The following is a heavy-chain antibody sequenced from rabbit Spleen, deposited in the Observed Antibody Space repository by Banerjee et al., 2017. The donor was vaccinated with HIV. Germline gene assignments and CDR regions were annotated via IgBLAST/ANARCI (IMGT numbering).Heavy chain of an antibody. CDR2: IDTGSSGFT. Sequence: QSLEESGGDLVKPGASLTLTCTASGFSFSSNDYMCWVRQAPGKGLEWIACIDTGSSGFTYFATWAKGRFTCSKTSSTTVTLQVTRLTAADTATYFCARDSGSSFSSYGMDLWGPGTLVTVS. CDR3: ARDSGSSFSSYGMDL. D-gene: IGHD8-1*01. V-gene: IGHV1S40*01. CDR1: GFSFSSNDY. J-gene: IGHJ6*01.